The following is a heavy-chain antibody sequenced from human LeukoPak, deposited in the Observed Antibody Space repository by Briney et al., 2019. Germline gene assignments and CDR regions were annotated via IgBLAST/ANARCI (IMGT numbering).Heavy chain of an antibody. CDR1: GGSINSDSDY. CDR3: ARDLCSGGSCYRGSDNWFDP. V-gene: IGHV4-39*07. D-gene: IGHD2-15*01. CDR2: IYYSGNT. J-gene: IGHJ5*02. Sequence: SETLSLTCTVSGGSINSDSDYWGWIRQPPGKGLELIGNIYYSGNTYYNPSLKSRVTISVDTSKNQFSLKLSSVTAADTAVYYCARDLCSGGSCYRGSDNWFDPWGQGTLVTVSS.